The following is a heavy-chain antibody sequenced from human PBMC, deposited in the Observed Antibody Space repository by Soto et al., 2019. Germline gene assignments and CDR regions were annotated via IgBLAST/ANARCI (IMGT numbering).Heavy chain of an antibody. D-gene: IGHD2-15*01. CDR3: AKETLCGGKCYLNYVYP. CDR2: INIGNGNT. Sequence: ASVKVSCKASGYTFTSYPIHWVRQAPGQGLEWMGWINIGNGNTQYSQTFQGRVTITRDTSATTAYMELSSLRSEDTAVYYCAKETLCGGKCYLNYVYPCGQGTLVTVSA. V-gene: IGHV1-3*04. J-gene: IGHJ5*02. CDR1: GYTFTSYP.